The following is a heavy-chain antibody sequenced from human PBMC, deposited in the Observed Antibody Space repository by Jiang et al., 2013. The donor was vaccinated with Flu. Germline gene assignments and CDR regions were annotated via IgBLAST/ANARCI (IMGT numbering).Heavy chain of an antibody. Sequence: GAEVKKPGASVKVSCKVSGYTLTKLSMHWVRQAPGKGLEWMGGFDPEDNEPIYAQKFQGRVTMTEDTSTDTVYMELSSLRSEDTAVYYCATQAVPTFGPAVNPFHYYGMDVWGQGTTVTVS. J-gene: IGHJ6*02. V-gene: IGHV1-24*01. CDR3: ATQAVPTFGPAVNPFHYYGMDV. CDR1: GYTLTKLS. D-gene: IGHD3-16*01. CDR2: FDPEDNEP.